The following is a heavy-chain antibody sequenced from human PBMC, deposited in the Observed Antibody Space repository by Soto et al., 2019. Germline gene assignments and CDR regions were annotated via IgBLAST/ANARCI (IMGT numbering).Heavy chain of an antibody. J-gene: IGHJ4*02. Sequence: QVLLQESGPGLVQPSGTLSLSCAVSGDSISTNYFWGWVRQPPGKGLEWVGDISHSGSVNYNPSLKCRVTISIDKSKNQFSLKLNSVTAADTAVYYGARSFGWYAIDYWGQGTLVIVSS. V-gene: IGHV4-4*02. CDR3: ARSFGWYAIDY. CDR2: ISHSGSV. D-gene: IGHD6-19*01. CDR1: GDSISTNYF.